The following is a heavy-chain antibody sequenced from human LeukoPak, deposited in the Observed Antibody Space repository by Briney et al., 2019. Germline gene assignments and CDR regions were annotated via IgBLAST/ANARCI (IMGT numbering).Heavy chain of an antibody. D-gene: IGHD3-9*01. Sequence: PGGSLRLSCAASGFTFSSYAMSWVRQAPGKGLEWVSAISVRVGSTYYADSVKGRFTISRDNSKNTLSLQMNSLRAEDTAVYYCATVIINYDILTGYHFRYFDLWGRGTLVTVSS. CDR2: ISVRVGST. V-gene: IGHV3-23*01. J-gene: IGHJ2*01. CDR3: ATVIINYDILTGYHFRYFDL. CDR1: GFTFSSYA.